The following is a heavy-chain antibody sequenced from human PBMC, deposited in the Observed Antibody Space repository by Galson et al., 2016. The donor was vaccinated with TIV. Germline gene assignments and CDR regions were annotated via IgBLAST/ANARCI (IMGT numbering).Heavy chain of an antibody. V-gene: IGHV1-3*01. D-gene: IGHD1-1*01. CDR1: GYMFTTYG. CDR2: IYAGNT. CDR3: VRDHDEIPGFFFDY. Sequence: SVKVSCKASGYMFTTYGMHWVRQAPGQRLEWMGWIYAGNTKYSQKFQGRVSISRDTSASTTYMELSSLRPEDTAVYYCVRDHDEIPGFFFDYWGQGTLVIVST. J-gene: IGHJ4*02.